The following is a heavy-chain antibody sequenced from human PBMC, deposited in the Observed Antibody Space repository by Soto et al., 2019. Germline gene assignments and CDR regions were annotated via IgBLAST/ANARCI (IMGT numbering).Heavy chain of an antibody. D-gene: IGHD3-22*01. J-gene: IGHJ4*02. V-gene: IGHV3-9*01. CDR3: AKGPYDSSGYYTAPDY. CDR2: ITWSSGYI. Sequence: EVQWVESGGGLVQPGRSLRLSCAASGFSFDDYAMHWVRQAPGRGLEWVSGITWSSGYIGYADSVKGRFTISKDNAKKSLYLKMNSLRPEDTAVYYCAKGPYDSSGYYTAPDYWGQGTLVTVSS. CDR1: GFSFDDYA.